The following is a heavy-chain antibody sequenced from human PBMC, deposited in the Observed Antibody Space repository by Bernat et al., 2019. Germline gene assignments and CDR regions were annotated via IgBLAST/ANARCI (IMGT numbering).Heavy chain of an antibody. D-gene: IGHD3-22*01. Sequence: QVQLVESGGGVVQPGRSLRLSCAASGFTFSSYGMHWVRQAPGKGLEWVAVISYDGSNKYYADSVKGRFTISRDSSTSTLYLQMNSLRAEDTAVYYCAKWGRTYYYDGGGDSRFDYWGQGTLVTVSS. CDR1: GFTFSSYG. V-gene: IGHV3-30*18. CDR3: AKWGRTYYYDGGGDSRFDY. J-gene: IGHJ4*02. CDR2: ISYDGSNK.